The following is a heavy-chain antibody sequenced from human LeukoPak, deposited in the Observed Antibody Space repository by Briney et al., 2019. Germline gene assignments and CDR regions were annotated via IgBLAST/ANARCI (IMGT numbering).Heavy chain of an antibody. CDR1: GFTFSSYS. Sequence: PGGSLRLSCAASGFTFSSYSMNWVRQAPGKGLEWVSSISSSSSYIYYADSVKGRFTISRDNAKNSPYLQMNSLRAEDTAVFYCARDLHYYDSSGYYRPSDYWGQGTLVTVSS. CDR2: ISSSSSYI. V-gene: IGHV3-21*01. CDR3: ARDLHYYDSSGYYRPSDY. D-gene: IGHD3-22*01. J-gene: IGHJ4*02.